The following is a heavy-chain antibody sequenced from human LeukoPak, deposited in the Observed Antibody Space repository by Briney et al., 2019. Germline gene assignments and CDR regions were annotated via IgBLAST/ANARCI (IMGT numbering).Heavy chain of an antibody. Sequence: SESLSLTCTVSGGSISSGDYCWGWIRQPPGKGLEGIGYIYYSGSTYYNPSLKSRVTISVDTAQNQFSLELSAVTAADPAVVYCARHYIRHASRYYSYAMDASGQGTTVTAS. CDR2: IYYSGST. J-gene: IGHJ6*02. CDR3: ARHYIRHASRYYSYAMDA. D-gene: IGHD3-10*01. V-gene: IGHV4-30-4*01. CDR1: GGSISSGDYC.